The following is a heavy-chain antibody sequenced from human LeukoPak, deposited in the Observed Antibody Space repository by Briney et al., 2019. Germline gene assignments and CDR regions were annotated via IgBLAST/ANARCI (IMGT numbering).Heavy chain of an antibody. J-gene: IGHJ1*01. D-gene: IGHD3-22*01. Sequence: GGSLRLSCAASGFSFSSYWMSWVRQAPGKGLEWVANIKQDGSDKYYVDSVKGRFTISRDNAKNSVYLQMNSLRVEDTAVYYCARYYDSSGYYPGTAYFQHWGQGTLVTVSS. CDR3: ARYYDSSGYYPGTAYFQH. CDR1: GFSFSSYW. V-gene: IGHV3-7*01. CDR2: IKQDGSDK.